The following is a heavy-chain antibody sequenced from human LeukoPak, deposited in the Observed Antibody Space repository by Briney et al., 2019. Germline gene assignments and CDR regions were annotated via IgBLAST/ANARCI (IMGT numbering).Heavy chain of an antibody. Sequence: PGGSLRLSCAASGFTFSNYGMHWVRQAPGKGPEWVAVIWYDGSNKNYADSVKGRFTISRDNSKNTLFLQMNSLRAEDTAVYYCARWYYYDRSGSPDYWGQGTLVTVSS. D-gene: IGHD3-22*01. CDR1: GFTFSNYG. V-gene: IGHV3-33*01. CDR3: ARWYYYDRSGSPDY. J-gene: IGHJ4*02. CDR2: IWYDGSNK.